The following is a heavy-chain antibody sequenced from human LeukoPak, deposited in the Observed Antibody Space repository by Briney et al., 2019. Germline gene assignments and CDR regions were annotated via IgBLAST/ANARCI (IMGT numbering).Heavy chain of an antibody. D-gene: IGHD3-22*01. CDR2: INSDGSST. Sequence: PGGSLRLSCAASGFTFSSYWMHWVRQAPGKGLVLVSRINSDGSSTSYADSVKGRFTISRDNAKNTLYLQMNSLRAEDTAVYYCARVLLGLTTLYFDYWGQGTLVTVSS. V-gene: IGHV3-74*01. CDR1: GFTFSSYW. J-gene: IGHJ4*02. CDR3: ARVLLGLTTLYFDY.